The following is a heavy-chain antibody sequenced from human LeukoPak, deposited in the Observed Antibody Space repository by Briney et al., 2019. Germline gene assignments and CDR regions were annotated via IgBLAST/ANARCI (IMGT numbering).Heavy chain of an antibody. Sequence: GGSLRLSCAASGFTFSSYAMHWVRQAPGKGLEWVAVISYDGSNKYYADSVKGRFTISRDNSKNTLYLQMNSLRAEDTAVYYCARGPCYMVYFDYWGQGTLVTVSS. CDR3: ARGPCYMVYFDY. CDR1: GFTFSSYA. V-gene: IGHV3-30-3*01. J-gene: IGHJ4*02. D-gene: IGHD2-15*01. CDR2: ISYDGSNK.